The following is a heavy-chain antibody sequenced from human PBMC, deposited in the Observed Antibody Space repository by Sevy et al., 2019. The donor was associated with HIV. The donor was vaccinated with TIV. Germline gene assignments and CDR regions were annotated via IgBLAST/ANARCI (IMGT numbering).Heavy chain of an antibody. D-gene: IGHD3-22*01. CDR3: ARGGSITMIVVVTPWYYYGMDV. Sequence: ASVKVSCKASGGTFSSYAISWVRQAPGQGLEWMGGIIPIFGTANYEQKFQGRVTITADESTSTAYMELSSLRSEDTAVYYCARGGSITMIVVVTPWYYYGMDVWGQGTTVTVSS. CDR2: IIPIFGTA. V-gene: IGHV1-69*13. CDR1: GGTFSSYA. J-gene: IGHJ6*02.